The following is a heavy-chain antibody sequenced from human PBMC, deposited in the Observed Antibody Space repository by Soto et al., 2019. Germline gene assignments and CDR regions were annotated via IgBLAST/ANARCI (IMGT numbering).Heavy chain of an antibody. CDR2: IYYSGST. J-gene: IGHJ4*02. CDR1: GGSISSYY. CDR3: AAGGYYFGTFAY. Sequence: SATLSLTCTVSGGSISSYYWSWIRQPPGKGLEWIGYIYYSGSTNYNPSLKSRVTISVDTSKNQFSLKLSSVTAADTAVYYCAAGGYYFGTFAYWGQGTLVTVSS. V-gene: IGHV4-59*01. D-gene: IGHD3-10*01.